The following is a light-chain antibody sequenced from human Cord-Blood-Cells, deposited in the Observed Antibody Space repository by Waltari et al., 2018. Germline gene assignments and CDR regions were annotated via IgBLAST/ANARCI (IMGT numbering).Light chain of an antibody. Sequence: DIQMPQALSSLSASVGDRVTITCQASQDLSNYLNWYQQKPGKAPKHLIYDASNLETGVPSRFSGSESGTDFTFTISSLQPEDIATYYCQQYDNLPLTFGGGTKVEIK. CDR3: QQYDNLPLT. V-gene: IGKV1-33*01. CDR1: QDLSNY. CDR2: DAS. J-gene: IGKJ4*01.